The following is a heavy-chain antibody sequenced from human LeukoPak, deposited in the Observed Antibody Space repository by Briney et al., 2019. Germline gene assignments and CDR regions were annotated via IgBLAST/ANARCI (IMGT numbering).Heavy chain of an antibody. CDR2: IYYSGST. V-gene: IGHV4-38-2*02. CDR1: GYSISSGYL. D-gene: IGHD5-24*01. Sequence: SETLSLTCTVSGYSISSGYLWGWIRQPPGKGLEWIGYIYYSGSTNYNPSLKSRVTISVDTSKNQFSLKLSSVTAADTAVYYCARTPRERYYYYYMDVWGKGTTVTVSS. J-gene: IGHJ6*03. CDR3: ARTPRERYYYYYMDV.